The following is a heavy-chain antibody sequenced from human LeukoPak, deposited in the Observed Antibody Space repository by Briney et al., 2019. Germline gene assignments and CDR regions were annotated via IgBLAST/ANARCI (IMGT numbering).Heavy chain of an antibody. D-gene: IGHD3-3*01. J-gene: IGHJ4*02. V-gene: IGHV3-23*01. CDR1: GFTFSNHA. CDR2: ISADAVDT. CDR3: ARGTPFTIFGVVILDY. Sequence: GGSQRLSCVASGFTFSNHAMTWVRQAPGKGLEWVSAISADAVDTFYAPSVKGRFTISRDNAKNSLYLQMNSLRAEDTAVYYCARGTPFTIFGVVILDYWGQGTLVTVSS.